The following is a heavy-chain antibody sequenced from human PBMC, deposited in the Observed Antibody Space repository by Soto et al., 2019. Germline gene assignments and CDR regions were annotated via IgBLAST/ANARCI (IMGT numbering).Heavy chain of an antibody. CDR3: AKDRVDYYDSSGYYYSAFDI. V-gene: IGHV3-23*01. Sequence: GSLRLSCAASGFTFSSYAMSWVRQAPGKGLEWVSAISGSGGSTYYADSVKGRFTISRDNSKNTLYLQMNSLRAEDTAVYYCAKDRVDYYDSSGYYYSAFDIWGQGTMVTVSS. CDR1: GFTFSSYA. CDR2: ISGSGGST. J-gene: IGHJ3*02. D-gene: IGHD3-22*01.